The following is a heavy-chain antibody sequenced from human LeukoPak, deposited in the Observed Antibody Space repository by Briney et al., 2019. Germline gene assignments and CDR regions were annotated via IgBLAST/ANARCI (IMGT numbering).Heavy chain of an antibody. CDR2: IYYSGST. D-gene: IGHD6-13*01. CDR1: GGSISSYY. CDR3: ARGPQYSSSWYYYYYYMDV. Sequence: SETLSLTCTVSGGSISSYYWSWIRQPPGKGLEWIGYIYYSGSTNYNPSLKSRVTLSVDTSKNQFSLKLSSVTAADTAVYYCARGPQYSSSWYYYYYYMDVWGKGTTVTVSS. V-gene: IGHV4-59*01. J-gene: IGHJ6*03.